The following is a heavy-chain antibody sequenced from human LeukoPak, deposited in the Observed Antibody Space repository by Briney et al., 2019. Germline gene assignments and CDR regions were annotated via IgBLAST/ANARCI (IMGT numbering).Heavy chain of an antibody. CDR2: ISGSGGST. CDR1: GFTFSSYA. CDR3: AKDRRKTVTTYNWFDP. J-gene: IGHJ5*02. D-gene: IGHD4-17*01. Sequence: PGGSLRLSCAASGFTFSSYAMSWVRQAPGKGLEWVSAISGSGGSTYYADSVKGRLTISRDNSKNTLYLQMNSLRAEDTAVYYCAKDRRKTVTTYNWFDPWGQGTLVTVSS. V-gene: IGHV3-23*01.